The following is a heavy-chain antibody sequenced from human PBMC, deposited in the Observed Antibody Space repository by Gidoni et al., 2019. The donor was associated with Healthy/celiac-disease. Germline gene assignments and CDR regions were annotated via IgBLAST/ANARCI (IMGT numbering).Heavy chain of an antibody. Sequence: EVQLVESGGGLVQPRGSLRLSCAASGFTFSSYWMHWVRQAPGKGLVWVSRINSDGSSTSYADSVKGRFTISRDNAKNTLYLQMNSLRAEDTAVYYCARGLPDIAVAGTDYWGQGTLVTVSS. J-gene: IGHJ4*02. CDR1: GFTFSSYW. CDR3: ARGLPDIAVAGTDY. V-gene: IGHV3-74*01. CDR2: INSDGSST. D-gene: IGHD6-19*01.